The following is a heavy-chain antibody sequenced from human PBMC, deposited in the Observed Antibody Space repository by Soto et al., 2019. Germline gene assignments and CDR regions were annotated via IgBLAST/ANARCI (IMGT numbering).Heavy chain of an antibody. V-gene: IGHV1-69*13. Sequence: SVKVSCKASGGTFSSYAISWVRQAPGQGLEWMGGIIPIFGTANYAQKFQGRVTITADESTGTAYMELSSLRSEDTAVYYCARGGYSYGLPYYYFDYWGQGTLVTVSS. CDR2: IIPIFGTA. CDR1: GGTFSSYA. D-gene: IGHD5-18*01. J-gene: IGHJ4*02. CDR3: ARGGYSYGLPYYYFDY.